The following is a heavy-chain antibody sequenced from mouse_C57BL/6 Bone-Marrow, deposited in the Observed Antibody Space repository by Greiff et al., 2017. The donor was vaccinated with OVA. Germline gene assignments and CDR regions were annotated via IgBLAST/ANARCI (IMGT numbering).Heavy chain of an antibody. J-gene: IGHJ2*01. CDR2: IYPRSGDT. CDR1: GYTFTSYG. D-gene: IGHD4-1*01. Sequence: VQLQQSGAELARPGASVKLSCKASGYTFTSYGISWVKQRTGQGLEWIGEIYPRSGDTYYNEKFKGKATLTADKSSSTAYMELRSLTSEDSAVYFGARLNWDGERGDFECWGTSTTLTVSS. V-gene: IGHV1-81*01. CDR3: ARLNWDGERGDFEC.